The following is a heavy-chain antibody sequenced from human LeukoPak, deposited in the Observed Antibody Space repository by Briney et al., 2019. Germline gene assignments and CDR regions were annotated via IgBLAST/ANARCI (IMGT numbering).Heavy chain of an antibody. CDR2: IYYSGST. Sequence: PSETLSLTCTVSGGSISSYYWSWIRQPPGKGLEWIGYIYYSGSTNYNPSLKSRVTISVDTSKNQFSLKLSSVTAADTAVYYCARGKYQLLKGSYYFDYWGQGTLVTVSS. V-gene: IGHV4-59*01. CDR1: GGSISSYY. J-gene: IGHJ4*02. D-gene: IGHD2-2*01. CDR3: ARGKYQLLKGSYYFDY.